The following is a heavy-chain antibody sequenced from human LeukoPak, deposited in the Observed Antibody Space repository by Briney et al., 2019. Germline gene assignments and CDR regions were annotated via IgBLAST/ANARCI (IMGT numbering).Heavy chain of an antibody. D-gene: IGHD2-21*02. Sequence: GGSLRLSCSASGFTFSSYAKHGVRQAPGKGLEYVSAISSNGGSTYYADSVKGRFTISRDNSKNTLYLQMSSLRVEDTAVYYCVRDPRNCGGDCYSGGYFDYWGQGTLVTVSS. CDR2: ISSNGGST. V-gene: IGHV3-64D*09. CDR1: GFTFSSYA. CDR3: VRDPRNCGGDCYSGGYFDY. J-gene: IGHJ4*02.